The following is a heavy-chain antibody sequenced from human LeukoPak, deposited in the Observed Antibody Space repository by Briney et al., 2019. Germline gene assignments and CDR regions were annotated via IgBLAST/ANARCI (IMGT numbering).Heavy chain of an antibody. CDR2: IIPIFGTA. CDR1: GGTFSSYG. CDR3: ARGPYYYDSSGYYYYYYYMDV. V-gene: IGHV1-69*05. D-gene: IGHD3-22*01. J-gene: IGHJ6*03. Sequence: SVKVSCKASGGTFSSYGISWVRQAPGQGLEWMGGIIPIFGTANNARKFQGRVTMTRNTSISTAYMELSSLRSEDTAVYYCARGPYYYDSSGYYYYYYYMDVWGKGTTVTISS.